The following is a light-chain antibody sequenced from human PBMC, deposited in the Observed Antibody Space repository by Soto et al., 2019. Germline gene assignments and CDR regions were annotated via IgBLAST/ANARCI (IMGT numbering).Light chain of an antibody. Sequence: QSALAQPASVSGSPGQSITISCTGTSSDVGNYNLVSWYQHHPGKAPKLMIYEGSKRPSGVSNRFSGSKSGNTASLTISGLQAEDEDDYYCCSYAGSSTWVFGGGTKLTVL. V-gene: IGLV2-23*01. J-gene: IGLJ3*02. CDR1: SSDVGNYNL. CDR2: EGS. CDR3: CSYAGSSTWV.